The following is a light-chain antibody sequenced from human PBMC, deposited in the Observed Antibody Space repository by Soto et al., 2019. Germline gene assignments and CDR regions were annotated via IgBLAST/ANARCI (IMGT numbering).Light chain of an antibody. V-gene: IGLV2-14*01. CDR1: RSDIGDSNF. Sequence: QSVLTQPASVSGSPGQSVTISCTGPRSDIGDSNFISWYQHSPPKAPRLLIYEVNNRPSGVSRRFSASKAGNTASLTISGLLDDDEADYFCASFRSGTILVFGSGTKVTVL. CDR3: ASFRSGTILV. CDR2: EVN. J-gene: IGLJ6*01.